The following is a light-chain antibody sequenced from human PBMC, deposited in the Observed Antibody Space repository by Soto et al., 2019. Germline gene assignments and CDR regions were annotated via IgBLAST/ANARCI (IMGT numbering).Light chain of an antibody. CDR1: QSISNY. Sequence: IQMTQSPSSLSASVGDRVIITCRTSQSISNYLNWYQQNPGKAPKLLIYLASTLQSVVPSRFSGSGSGTDFTLTISSLQPEDFAVYYCQQYYDWPITFGQGTRLEIK. CDR2: LAS. J-gene: IGKJ5*01. V-gene: IGKV1-39*01. CDR3: QQYYDWPIT.